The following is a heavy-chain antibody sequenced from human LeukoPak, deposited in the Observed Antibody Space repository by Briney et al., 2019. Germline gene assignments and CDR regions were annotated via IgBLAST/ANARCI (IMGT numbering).Heavy chain of an antibody. J-gene: IGHJ4*02. CDR3: AREGIAAAQGFDY. CDR1: GGTFSSYT. CDR2: IIPILGIA. Sequence: SVKVSCKASGGTFSSYTISWVRQAPGQGLEWMGRIIPILGIANYAQKFQGRVTITADESTSTAYMELSSLRSEDTAVYYCAREGIAAAQGFDYWGQGTLVTVSS. D-gene: IGHD6-13*01. V-gene: IGHV1-69*04.